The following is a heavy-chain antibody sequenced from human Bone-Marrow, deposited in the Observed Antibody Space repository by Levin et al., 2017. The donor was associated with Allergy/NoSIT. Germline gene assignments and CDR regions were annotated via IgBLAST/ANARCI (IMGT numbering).Heavy chain of an antibody. Sequence: GESLKISCAASGFTFSRYGMYWVRQAPGKGLEWVAVIWYDGLNKYYADSVKGRFTISRDKSNNILYLQMNSLSAEDTGLYYCARGSRDNMIRGPFDTWGQGTLVTVSS. CDR3: ARGSRDNMIRGPFDT. D-gene: IGHD3-16*01. V-gene: IGHV3-33*07. CDR2: IWYDGLNK. J-gene: IGHJ4*02. CDR1: GFTFSRYG.